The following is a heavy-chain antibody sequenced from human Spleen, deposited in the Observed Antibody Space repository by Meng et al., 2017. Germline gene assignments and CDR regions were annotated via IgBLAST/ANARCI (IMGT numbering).Heavy chain of an antibody. J-gene: IGHJ6*02. CDR2: INPSGGT. V-gene: IGHV1-2*02. CDR1: GYTFTSYY. Sequence: ASVKVSCKASGYTFTSYYMHWVRQAPGQGLEWMGIINPSGGTNYAQKFQGRVTMTRDTSISTAYMELSRLRSDDTAVYYCARVHGKAVAGPIYYYYYGMDVWGQGTTVTVSS. D-gene: IGHD6-19*01. CDR3: ARVHGKAVAGPIYYYYYGMDV.